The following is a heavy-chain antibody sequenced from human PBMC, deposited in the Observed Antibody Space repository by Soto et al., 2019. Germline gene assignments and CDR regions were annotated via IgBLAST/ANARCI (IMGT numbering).Heavy chain of an antibody. CDR1: GYSFITYG. Sequence: QVQLVQSGTEVKMPGASVKVSCKASGYSFITYGLSWLRQAPGQGLEWMGWIRPSDGDTRYAQKFQGRITMTTDTSTNTAYMDLRSLRSDGTAVYYCARDWASKTVPTIADIWGQGTLVTVSS. J-gene: IGHJ4*02. V-gene: IGHV1-18*01. CDR2: IRPSDGDT. D-gene: IGHD2-21*01. CDR3: ARDWASKTVPTIADI.